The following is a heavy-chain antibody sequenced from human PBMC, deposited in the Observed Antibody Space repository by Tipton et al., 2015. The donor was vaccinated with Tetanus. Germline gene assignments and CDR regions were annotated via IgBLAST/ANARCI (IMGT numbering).Heavy chain of an antibody. D-gene: IGHD3-10*01. CDR2: IYFEGST. CDR3: ARHLYGYWFDP. CDR1: GGSISDKKYY. Sequence: SGGSISDKKYYWGWIRQPPGRGLEWIASIYFEGSTYYSPSLKSRVTIAVDRSQNVLSLNLTSVTAADTAVYYCARHLYGYWFDPWGQGALVTVSS. J-gene: IGHJ5*02. V-gene: IGHV4-39*01.